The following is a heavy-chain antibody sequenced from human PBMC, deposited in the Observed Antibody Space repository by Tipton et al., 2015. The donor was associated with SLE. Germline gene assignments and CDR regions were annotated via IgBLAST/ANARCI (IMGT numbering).Heavy chain of an antibody. J-gene: IGHJ4*02. CDR2: IYSGGST. V-gene: IGHV3-53*05. D-gene: IGHD6-13*01. Sequence: SLRLSCAASGFTVSSNYMSWVRQAPGKGLEWVSVIYSGGSTYYADSVKGRFTISRDNSKNTLYLQMNSLRAEDTAAYYCARADMGIAAAGVWGQGTLVTVSS. CDR3: ARADMGIAAAGV. CDR1: GFTVSSNY.